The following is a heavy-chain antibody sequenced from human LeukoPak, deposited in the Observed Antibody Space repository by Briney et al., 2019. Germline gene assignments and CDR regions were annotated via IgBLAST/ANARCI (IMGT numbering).Heavy chain of an antibody. CDR1: GYTFTSYY. D-gene: IGHD4/OR15-4a*01. Sequence: GASVQVSCKTSGYTFTSYYIHWLRQVPGQGFEWMGWINTNTGNPTYAQGFTGRFVFSLDTSVSTAYLQISSLKAEDTAVYYCARVANLYYYYYYMDVWGKGTTVTVSS. J-gene: IGHJ6*03. CDR2: INTNTGNP. CDR3: ARVANLYYYYYYMDV. V-gene: IGHV7-4-1*02.